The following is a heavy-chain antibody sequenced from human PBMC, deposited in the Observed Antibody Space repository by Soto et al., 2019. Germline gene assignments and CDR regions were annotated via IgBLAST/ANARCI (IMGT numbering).Heavy chain of an antibody. D-gene: IGHD6-19*01. CDR2: INPNSGGT. CDR3: ARAYSSGWYYFDY. Sequence: GASVKVSCKASGYTFTGYYMHWVRQAPGQGLEWMGWINPNSGGTNYAQKFQGWVTMTRDTSISTAYMGLSRLRSDDTAVYYCARAYSSGWYYFDYWGQGTRVTVSS. J-gene: IGHJ4*02. CDR1: GYTFTGYY. V-gene: IGHV1-2*04.